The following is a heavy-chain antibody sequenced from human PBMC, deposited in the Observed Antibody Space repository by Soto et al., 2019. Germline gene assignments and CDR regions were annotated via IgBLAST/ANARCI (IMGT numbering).Heavy chain of an antibody. J-gene: IGHJ4*02. Sequence: GGSLRLSCAASRFTFSSYEMNWVRQAPGKGLEWVSYISSSGSSIYYADSVKGRFTISRDNAKNSLYLQMNSLRAEDTAVYYCARGGSSGYYYFDYWGQGTLVTVSS. CDR1: RFTFSSYE. D-gene: IGHD6-19*01. CDR2: ISSSGSSI. V-gene: IGHV3-48*03. CDR3: ARGGSSGYYYFDY.